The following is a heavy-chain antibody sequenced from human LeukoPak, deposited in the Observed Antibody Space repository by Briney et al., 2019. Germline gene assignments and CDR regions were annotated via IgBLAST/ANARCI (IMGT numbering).Heavy chain of an antibody. D-gene: IGHD5-18*01. CDR1: GGSISSGGYY. CDR3: ARATLTRRGYSYGHIDY. Sequence: PSETLSLTCTVSGGSISSGGYYWSWIRQHPGKGLEWIGYIYYSGSTYYNPSLKSRVTISVDTSKNPFSLKLSSVTAADTAVYYCARATLTRRGYSYGHIDYWGQGTLVTVSS. CDR2: IYYSGST. V-gene: IGHV4-31*03. J-gene: IGHJ4*02.